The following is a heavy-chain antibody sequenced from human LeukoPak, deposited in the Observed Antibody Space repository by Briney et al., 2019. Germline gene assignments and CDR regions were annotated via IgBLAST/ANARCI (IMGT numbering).Heavy chain of an antibody. CDR2: ISGSGGST. V-gene: IGHV3-23*01. Sequence: GGSLRLSCAASGFTFSSYAMSWVRQAPGKGLEWVSAISGSGGSTYYADSVKGRFTISRDNSKNSLYLQMDSLRPEDTALYYCAKDKYSSTGTILDNWGQGTLVTVSS. D-gene: IGHD6-19*01. CDR1: GFTFSSYA. J-gene: IGHJ4*02. CDR3: AKDKYSSTGTILDN.